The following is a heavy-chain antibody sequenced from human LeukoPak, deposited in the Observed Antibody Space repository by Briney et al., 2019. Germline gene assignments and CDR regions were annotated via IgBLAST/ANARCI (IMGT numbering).Heavy chain of an antibody. CDR1: GFTFSSYG. J-gene: IGHJ4*02. D-gene: IGHD2-15*01. Sequence: GSLRLSCAASGFTFSSYGMHWVRQAPGKGLEWVAVISYDGSNKYYADSVKGRFTISRDNSKNTLYLQMNSLRAEDTAVYYCAKDHSLGYFDYWGQGTLVTVSS. CDR3: AKDHSLGYFDY. V-gene: IGHV3-30*18. CDR2: ISYDGSNK.